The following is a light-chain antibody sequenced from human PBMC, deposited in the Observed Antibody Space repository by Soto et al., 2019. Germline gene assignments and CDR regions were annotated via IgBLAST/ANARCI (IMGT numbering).Light chain of an antibody. Sequence: DIQMTQSPSAMSASVGDRVTITCRASQDISDFLAWFQQKPGEVPKRLTYAASSLESGVPSRFSGSGSGTEFTLTISSLQPEDFATYYCLQNNRYPWTFGQGTKVDIK. CDR3: LQNNRYPWT. CDR2: AAS. V-gene: IGKV1-17*03. J-gene: IGKJ1*01. CDR1: QDISDF.